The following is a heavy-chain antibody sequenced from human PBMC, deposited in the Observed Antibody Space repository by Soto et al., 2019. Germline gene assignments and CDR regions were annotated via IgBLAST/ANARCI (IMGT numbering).Heavy chain of an antibody. D-gene: IGHD3-9*01. Sequence: SETLSLTCTVSGGSISSGGYYWSWIRQHPGKGLEWIGYIYYSGNTYYNPSLKSRLTISLDASKNQFSLRLTSVTAADAAVYFCARQMRGPIPYFGWLSPVTSWGQGTQVTVSS. CDR2: IYYSGNT. CDR3: ARQMRGPIPYFGWLSPVTS. V-gene: IGHV4-39*01. CDR1: GGSISSGGYY. J-gene: IGHJ5*02.